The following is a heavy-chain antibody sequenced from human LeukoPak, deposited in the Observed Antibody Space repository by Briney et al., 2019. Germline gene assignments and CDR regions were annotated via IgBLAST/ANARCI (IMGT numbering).Heavy chain of an antibody. J-gene: IGHJ5*02. Sequence: KSGGSLRLSCAASGFTFTNAWMSWVRQAPGKGLEWVGLIKSKTDGGTTDYAAPVKDRFTIPRDDSKNTLYLQMNSLKTEDTAVYYCPTEGGGYRVPTAGWFDPWGQGTLVTVSS. V-gene: IGHV3-15*05. D-gene: IGHD5-12*01. CDR3: PTEGGGYRVPTAGWFDP. CDR1: GFTFTNAW. CDR2: IKSKTDGGTT.